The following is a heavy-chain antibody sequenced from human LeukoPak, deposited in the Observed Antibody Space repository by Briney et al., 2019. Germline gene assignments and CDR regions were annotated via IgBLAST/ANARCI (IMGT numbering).Heavy chain of an antibody. J-gene: IGHJ4*02. CDR1: GSTFSAYG. CDR2: INVDGTIT. CDR3: TRENWGSLDK. V-gene: IGHV3-74*01. D-gene: IGHD7-27*01. Sequence: GGSLRLSCAASGSTFSAYGIHWVRHAPGKGLVWVSRINVDGTITTYADSVKGRFTISRDNAKNTVSLQVDSLTAEDTAVYYCTRENWGSLDKWGQGTLVTVSS.